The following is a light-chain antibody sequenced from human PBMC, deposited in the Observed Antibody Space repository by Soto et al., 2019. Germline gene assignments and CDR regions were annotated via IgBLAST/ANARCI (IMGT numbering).Light chain of an antibody. CDR1: SSDVGGYNY. J-gene: IGLJ1*01. V-gene: IGLV2-11*01. CDR2: DVR. Sequence: QSALTQPRSVSGSPGQSVTISCTGTSSDVGGYNYVSWYQQHPGKAPKLMIYDVRKRPSGVPDRFSGSKSGNTASLTISGLQAEDEADYYRCSYAGSYTYVFGTGTKVTVL. CDR3: CSYAGSYTYV.